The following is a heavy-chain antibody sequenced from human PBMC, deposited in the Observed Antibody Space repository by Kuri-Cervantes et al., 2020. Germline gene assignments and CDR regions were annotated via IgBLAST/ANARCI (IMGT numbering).Heavy chain of an antibody. CDR2: IIPIFGTA. J-gene: IGHJ6*03. Sequence: KISCVVSGFTFSSYAISWVRQAPGQGLEWMGGIIPIFGTANYAQKFQGRVTITADKSTSTAYMELSSLRSEDPAVYYCARGPPTLYGDSLNYYYYMDVWGKGTTVTVSS. CDR1: GFTFSSYA. V-gene: IGHV1-69*06. D-gene: IGHD4-17*01. CDR3: ARGPPTLYGDSLNYYYYMDV.